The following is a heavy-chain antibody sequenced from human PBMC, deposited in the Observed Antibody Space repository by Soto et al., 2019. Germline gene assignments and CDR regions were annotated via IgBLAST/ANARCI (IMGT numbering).Heavy chain of an antibody. J-gene: IGHJ5*02. CDR2: FNPIFGPP. D-gene: IGHD1-7*01. CDR1: GGTFSNSA. CDR3: AVGNSTTYNWFDP. V-gene: IGHV1-69*01. Sequence: SVKGSCKASGGTFSNSAIYWLRQAPGQGLVWMGGFNPIFGPPYYAQTFQGRVTITADESTGTVYMDLSSLRSEDAAVYSCAVGNSTTYNWFDPWGKGTLVTVSS.